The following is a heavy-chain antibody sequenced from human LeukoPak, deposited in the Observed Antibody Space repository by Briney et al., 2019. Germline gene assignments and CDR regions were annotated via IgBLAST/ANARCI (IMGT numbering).Heavy chain of an antibody. CDR1: GFTFSSYS. D-gene: IGHD2-15*01. CDR2: ISSSSSYI. Sequence: PGGSLRFSCAASGFTFSSYSMNWVRQAPGKGLEWVSSISSSSSYIYYADSVKGRFTISRDNAKNSLYLQMNSLRAEDTAVYYCGRAFKGYCSGGSCLLPFDYWGQGTLVTVSS. V-gene: IGHV3-21*01. J-gene: IGHJ4*02. CDR3: GRAFKGYCSGGSCLLPFDY.